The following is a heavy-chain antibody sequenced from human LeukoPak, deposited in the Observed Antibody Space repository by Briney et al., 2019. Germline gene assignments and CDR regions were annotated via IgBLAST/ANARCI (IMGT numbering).Heavy chain of an antibody. CDR2: IYPGDSDI. V-gene: IGHV5-51*01. CDR3: ARREYCSGTSCPIDY. Sequence: GESLKISCKGSGFKFFIYWIGWARQMPGKGLEWMGNIYPGDSDIRYNPSFQGQVTISADKSINTAYLQWSSLKASDTAMYYCARREYCSGTSCPIDYWGQGTLVTVSS. J-gene: IGHJ4*02. CDR1: GFKFFIYW. D-gene: IGHD2-2*01.